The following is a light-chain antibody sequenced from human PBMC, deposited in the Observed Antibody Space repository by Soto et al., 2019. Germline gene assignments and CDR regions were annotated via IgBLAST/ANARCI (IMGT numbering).Light chain of an antibody. Sequence: EIVLPKSPDTLSLSPGERAPLFCRASQTLSINSLAWYQQKPGQAPRLLIYGASTRATGIPARFSGSGSGTEFTLTISSLQSEDFAVYYCQQYNNWPRTFAQGTKVDI. CDR3: QQYNNWPRT. CDR1: QTLSINS. CDR2: GAS. J-gene: IGKJ1*01. V-gene: IGKV3-15*01.